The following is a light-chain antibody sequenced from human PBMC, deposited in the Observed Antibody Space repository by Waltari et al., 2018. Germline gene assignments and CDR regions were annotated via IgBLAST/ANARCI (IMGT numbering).Light chain of an antibody. CDR2: GAS. CDR3: QQAYNTPVT. Sequence: DIQMTQSPSSLSASVGARVAITCRASQTINNFLNLYQKKPGKAPKLLIYGASTLHNGVPSRFSGSASGTDFTLIISSLQPEDFATYYCQQAYNTPVTFGPGTKVDIK. CDR1: QTINNF. J-gene: IGKJ3*01. V-gene: IGKV1-39*01.